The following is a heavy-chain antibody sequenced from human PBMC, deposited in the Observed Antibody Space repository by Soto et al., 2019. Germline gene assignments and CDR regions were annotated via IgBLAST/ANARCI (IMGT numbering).Heavy chain of an antibody. CDR1: GGSISSYY. J-gene: IGHJ4*02. V-gene: IGHV4-59*01. CDR2: IYYSGST. D-gene: IGHD3-22*01. CDR3: ARAPDDSSGYYYFDY. Sequence: SETLSLTCTVSGGSISSYYWSWIRQPPGKGLEWIGYIYYSGSTNYNPSLKSRVTISVDTSKNQFSLKVSSVTAADTAVYYCARAPDDSSGYYYFDYWGQGTLVTVSS.